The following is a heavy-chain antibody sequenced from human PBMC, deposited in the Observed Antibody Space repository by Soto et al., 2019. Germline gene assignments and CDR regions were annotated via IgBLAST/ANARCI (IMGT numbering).Heavy chain of an antibody. CDR2: IRSKANSYAT. CDR3: TRHDSNYDFWSGSPPRYGMDV. V-gene: IGHV3-73*01. D-gene: IGHD3-3*01. CDR1: GFTFSGSA. J-gene: IGHJ6*02. Sequence: GGSLRLSCAASGFTFSGSAMHWVRQASGKGLEWVGLIRSKANSYATAYAASVKGGFTISRDDSKNTAYLQMNSLKTEDTAVYYCTRHDSNYDFWSGSPPRYGMDVWGQGTTVTVSS.